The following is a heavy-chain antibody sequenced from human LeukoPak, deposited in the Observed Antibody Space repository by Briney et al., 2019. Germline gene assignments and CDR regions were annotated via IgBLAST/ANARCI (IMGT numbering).Heavy chain of an antibody. J-gene: IGHJ4*02. V-gene: IGHV4-59*01. CDR1: GGSISSYY. CDR2: IYYSGST. D-gene: IGHD3-22*01. Sequence: TSETLSLTCTVSGGSISSYYWSWIRQPPGKGLEWIGYIYYSGSTNYNPSLKSRVTISVDTSKNQFSLKLSSVTAADTAVYYCARDRAEEGGSSGYYYVRGYFDYWGQGTLVTVSS. CDR3: ARDRAEEGGSSGYYYVRGYFDY.